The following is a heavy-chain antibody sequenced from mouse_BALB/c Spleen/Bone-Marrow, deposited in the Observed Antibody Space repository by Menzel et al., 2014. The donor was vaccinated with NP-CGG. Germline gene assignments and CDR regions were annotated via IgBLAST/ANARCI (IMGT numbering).Heavy chain of an antibody. CDR3: AKNYYYGYVAY. CDR2: INPASSTI. Sequence: EVQGVESGGGLVQPGGSLKLSSAASGFDFSRYWMTWVRQAPGKGLEWIGEINPASSTINYTPSLKDKFIISRDNAKNTLYLQVSKVRSEDTALYYCAKNYYYGYVAYWGQGTLVTVSA. V-gene: IGHV4-1*02. J-gene: IGHJ3*01. CDR1: GFDFSRYW. D-gene: IGHD1-2*01.